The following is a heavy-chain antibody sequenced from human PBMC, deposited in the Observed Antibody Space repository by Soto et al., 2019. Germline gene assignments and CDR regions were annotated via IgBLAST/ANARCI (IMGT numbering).Heavy chain of an antibody. CDR2: INAGNGNT. CDR1: GYTFTSYA. CDR3: ARGVRVTMVRGVIIKGSFDY. V-gene: IGHV1-3*01. D-gene: IGHD3-10*01. J-gene: IGHJ4*02. Sequence: ASVKVSCKASGYTFTSYAMHWVRQAPGQRLEWMGWINAGNGNTKYSQKFQGRVTITRDTSASTAYMELSSLRSEDTAVYYCARGVRVTMVRGVIIKGSFDYWGQGTLVTVSS.